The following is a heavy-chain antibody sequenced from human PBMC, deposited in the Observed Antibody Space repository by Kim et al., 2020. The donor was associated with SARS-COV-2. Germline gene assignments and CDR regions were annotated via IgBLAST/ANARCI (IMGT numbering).Heavy chain of an antibody. J-gene: IGHJ4*02. D-gene: IGHD3-10*01. CDR2: INPSGGST. CDR3: ARAMTYYYGSGRRALTFDY. Sequence: ASVKVSCKASGYTFTSYYMHWVRQAPGQGLEWMGIINPSGGSTSYAQKFQGRVTMTRDTSTSTVYMELSSLRSEDTAVYYCARAMTYYYGSGRRALTFDYWGQGTLVTVSS. V-gene: IGHV1-46*01. CDR1: GYTFTSYY.